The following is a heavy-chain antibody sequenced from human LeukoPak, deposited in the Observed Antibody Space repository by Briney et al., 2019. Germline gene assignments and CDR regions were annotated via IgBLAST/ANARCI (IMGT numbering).Heavy chain of an antibody. J-gene: IGHJ6*03. D-gene: IGHD6-13*01. V-gene: IGHV7-4-1*02. CDR2: INTNTGNP. CDR1: GYTFTSYA. CDR3: ARTNTKRIAAAGTNPYYYYYMDV. Sequence: ASVKVSCKASGYTFTSYAMNWVRQAPGQGLEWMGWINTNTGNPTYAQGFTGRFVFSLDTSVSTAYLQISSLKAEDTAVCYCARTNTKRIAAAGTNPYYYYYMDVWGKGTTVTVSS.